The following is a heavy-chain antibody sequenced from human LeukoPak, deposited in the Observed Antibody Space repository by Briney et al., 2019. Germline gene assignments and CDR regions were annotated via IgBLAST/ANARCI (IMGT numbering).Heavy chain of an antibody. D-gene: IGHD6-6*01. Sequence: GSLRLSCAASGFTFRKFDMHWVRQISGGGLEWVSAIGTLADTFYSDSAKGRFTISRNNGRNSLYLQMNNLRADDTAVYYCVRDQTIDSRPGPSDPFDVWGQGTIVIVSS. J-gene: IGHJ3*01. CDR1: GFTFRKFD. CDR3: VRDQTIDSRPGPSDPFDV. CDR2: IGTLADT. V-gene: IGHV3-13*01.